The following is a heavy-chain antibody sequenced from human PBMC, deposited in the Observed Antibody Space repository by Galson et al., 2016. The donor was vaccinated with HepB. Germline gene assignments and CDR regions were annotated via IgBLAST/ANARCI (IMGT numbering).Heavy chain of an antibody. V-gene: IGHV3-21*01. J-gene: IGHJ4*02. CDR2: ISSSPSFI. CDR3: CVDTAMDYVFDY. Sequence: SLRLSCAASGFTFNTYSMNWVRQAPGKGLEWVSSISSSPSFIYYADSVKGRFTISRDNAKNSPYLQMNSLRAEDTAVYYCCVDTAMDYVFDYWGQGTLVTVSS. D-gene: IGHD5-18*01. CDR1: GFTFNTYS.